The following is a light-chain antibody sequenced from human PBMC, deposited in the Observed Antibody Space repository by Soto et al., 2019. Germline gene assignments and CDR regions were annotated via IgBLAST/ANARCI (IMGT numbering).Light chain of an antibody. CDR1: QSVSSY. J-gene: IGKJ5*01. CDR3: QQRSNWLPIT. Sequence: EIVLTQSPATLSLSPGERATLSCRASQSVSSYLAWYQQKPGQAPRLLMYDASNRATVIPARFSGSGSGTDFTLTISSLEPEEFAVYDCQQRSNWLPITFGQGTRLEI. CDR2: DAS. V-gene: IGKV3-11*01.